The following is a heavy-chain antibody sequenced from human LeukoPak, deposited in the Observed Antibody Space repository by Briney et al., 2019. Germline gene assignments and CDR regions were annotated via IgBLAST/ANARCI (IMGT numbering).Heavy chain of an antibody. CDR3: ARVVGSGWPSDAFDM. D-gene: IGHD6-19*01. CDR2: INPNSGAT. CDR1: GYTFIGFY. J-gene: IGHJ3*02. V-gene: IGHV1-2*02. Sequence: ASVKVSCKASGYTFIGFYMHWVRQAPGQGLEWMGWINPNSGATKYAQNFQGRVTITRDMSIKTAYMELSSLRSDDTAVYYCARVVGSGWPSDAFDMWGQGTMVTVSS.